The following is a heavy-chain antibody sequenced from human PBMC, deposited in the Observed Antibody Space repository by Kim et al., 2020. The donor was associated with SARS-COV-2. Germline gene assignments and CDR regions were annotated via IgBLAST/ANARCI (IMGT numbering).Heavy chain of an antibody. V-gene: IGHV3-73*01. CDR2: IRSKANNYAT. CDR3: TRVNPTAGGWYDAFDI. J-gene: IGHJ3*02. CDR1: GFTFSGST. D-gene: IGHD6-19*01. Sequence: GGSLRLSCAASGFTFSGSTMHWVRQASGKGLEWVGRIRSKANNYATAYAASGKNRFTISRDDSKSTAYLQMNSLKTEDTAVYYCTRVNPTAGGWYDAFDIWGQGTKVTVSS.